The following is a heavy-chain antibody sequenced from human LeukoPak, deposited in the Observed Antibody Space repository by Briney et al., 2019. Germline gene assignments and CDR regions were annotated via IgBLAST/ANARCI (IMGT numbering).Heavy chain of an antibody. V-gene: IGHV3-23*01. CDR2: VTSGGST. D-gene: IGHD2-2*01. CDR3: ANYLRQLPFDY. J-gene: IGHJ4*02. CDR1: GFTFTSYV. Sequence: GGSLRVSCAASGFTFTSYVMTWVRQAPEKGLEWVSAVTSGGSTFYADSVKGRFTISRDNSKNTLYLQMNSLRAEDTAVYYCANYLRQLPFDYWGQRTLVTDSS.